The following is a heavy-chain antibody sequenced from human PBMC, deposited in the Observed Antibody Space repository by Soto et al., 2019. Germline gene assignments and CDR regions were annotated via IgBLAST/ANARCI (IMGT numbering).Heavy chain of an antibody. J-gene: IGHJ6*02. Sequence: TLSLTCTVCGDCIRGGAYYWTWIRQHPGKGLEWIGYNYYSGITYYNPSLKSRVTISLDTSKNQFSLKLSSVTAADTAVYYFARGSSIAGLYYGMDVWGQGTTVT. CDR3: ARGSSIAGLYYGMDV. D-gene: IGHD6-6*01. CDR1: GDCIRGGAYY. CDR2: NYYSGIT. V-gene: IGHV4-31*03.